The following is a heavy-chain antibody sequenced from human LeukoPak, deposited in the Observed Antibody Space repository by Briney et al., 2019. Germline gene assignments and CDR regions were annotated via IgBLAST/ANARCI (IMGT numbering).Heavy chain of an antibody. V-gene: IGHV3-21*01. Sequence: PGGSLRLSCAASGFTFSSYSMNWVRQAPGKGLEWVSSISSSSSYIYYADSVKGRFTISRDNARNSLYLQMNSLRAEDTAVYYCAREHCSSTSCYLDPWGQGTLVTVSP. CDR2: ISSSSSYI. CDR1: GFTFSSYS. CDR3: AREHCSSTSCYLDP. D-gene: IGHD2-2*01. J-gene: IGHJ5*02.